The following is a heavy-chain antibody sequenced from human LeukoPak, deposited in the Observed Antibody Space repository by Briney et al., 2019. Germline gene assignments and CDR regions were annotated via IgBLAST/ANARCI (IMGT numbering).Heavy chain of an antibody. J-gene: IGHJ4*02. CDR1: GYWFTSNW. Sequence: GESLKISCKGSGYWFTSNWIGWVRQMPGKGLEWMGIIYPGDSDSRYSPSFQGQVTFSADKSISTAYLQWSSLTASDTAMYYCARILGGYSSGWYAFDYWGQGTLVTVSS. CDR2: IYPGDSDS. D-gene: IGHD6-19*01. V-gene: IGHV5-51*01. CDR3: ARILGGYSSGWYAFDY.